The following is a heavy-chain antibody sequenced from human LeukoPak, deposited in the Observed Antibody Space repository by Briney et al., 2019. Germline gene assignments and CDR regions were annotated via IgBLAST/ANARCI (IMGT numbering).Heavy chain of an antibody. Sequence: PGGSLRLSCAAAGFTFGDAWMNWVRQGPGKGLEWVGRIKRKAEGGTIDYAAAVKGRFTISRDDSKNTVYLQLNSLKTEDTGVYYCTRYKYGSYYGSYYFDYWGQGTLVTVSS. D-gene: IGHD3-10*01. CDR3: TRYKYGSYYGSYYFDY. CDR1: GFTFGDAW. CDR2: IKRKAEGGTI. J-gene: IGHJ4*02. V-gene: IGHV3-15*01.